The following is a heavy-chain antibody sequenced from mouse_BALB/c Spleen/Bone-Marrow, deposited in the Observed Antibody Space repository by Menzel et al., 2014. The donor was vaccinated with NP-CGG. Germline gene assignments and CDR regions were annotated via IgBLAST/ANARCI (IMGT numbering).Heavy chain of an antibody. J-gene: IGHJ4*01. D-gene: IGHD2-1*01. CDR1: GYTFXSYW. Sequence: QVQLQQSGAELAKPGASVKMSCKASGYTFXSYWMHWVKQRPGQGLEWIGYINPSTGYTDYNQRSNDKATLTAGKSSSTAYMQLSSLTSKDSAVYYCARGNPLYAMDYWGQGTSVTVSS. CDR2: INPSTGYT. CDR3: ARGNPLYAMDY. V-gene: IGHV1-7*01.